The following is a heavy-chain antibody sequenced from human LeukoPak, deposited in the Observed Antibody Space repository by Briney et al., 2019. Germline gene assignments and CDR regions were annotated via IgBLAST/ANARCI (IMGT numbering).Heavy chain of an antibody. V-gene: IGHV3-23*01. CDR1: GGTFSSYA. Sequence: ASVKVSCKASGGTFSSYAMSWVRQAPGKGLAWVSAISGSGGSTYYADSVKGRFTISRDNSKNTLYLQMNSLRAEDTAVYYCAKQRIGYSSGDDAFDIWGQGTMVTVSS. CDR2: ISGSGGST. CDR3: AKQRIGYSSGDDAFDI. D-gene: IGHD6-19*01. J-gene: IGHJ3*02.